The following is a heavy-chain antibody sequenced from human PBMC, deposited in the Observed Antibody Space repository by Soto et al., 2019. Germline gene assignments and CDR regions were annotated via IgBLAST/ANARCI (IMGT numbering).Heavy chain of an antibody. V-gene: IGHV3-23*01. CDR3: AKGWLGELLFHY. D-gene: IGHD3-10*01. CDR2: ISTVGSST. J-gene: IGHJ4*02. Sequence: EVQLLESGGGLVQPGGSLRLSCAASGFTFSIYAMSWVRQAPGKGLEWVSAISTVGSSTYYADSVTGRFTISRDNSKNTLYLQMNSLRAEDSAVYYCAKGWLGELLFHYWGQGTLVTVSS. CDR1: GFTFSIYA.